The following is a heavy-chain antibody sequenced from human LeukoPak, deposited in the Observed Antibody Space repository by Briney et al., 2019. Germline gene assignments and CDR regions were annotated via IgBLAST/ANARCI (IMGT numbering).Heavy chain of an antibody. CDR1: GFNLADHA. J-gene: IGHJ6*04. CDR3: AKNYASGRGVPYAMDV. CDR2: ISGISGSTT. Sequence: GGSLTLSCAASGFNLADHAMRWVRQAPGKGLEWVSAISGISGSTTIYADSVKGRFAVSRDNSRNTLFLQMNSLRAEDTAVYYCAKNYASGRGVPYAMDVWGEGPTVTVAS. V-gene: IGHV3-23*01. D-gene: IGHD3-10*01.